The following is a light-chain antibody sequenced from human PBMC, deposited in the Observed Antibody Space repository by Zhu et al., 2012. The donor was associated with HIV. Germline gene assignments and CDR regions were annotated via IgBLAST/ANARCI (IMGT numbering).Light chain of an antibody. CDR3: LQDYNYWT. V-gene: IGKV1-6*01. CDR2: GVS. J-gene: IGKJ1*01. Sequence: AIQMTQSPYSLSASVGDRVAITCRASQGIRNDLNWYQQKSGKAPNLLIYGVSSLQSGVPSRFSGSGSGTNFTLTITSLQPEDFATYYCLQDYNYWTFGQGTKVEIK. CDR1: QGIRND.